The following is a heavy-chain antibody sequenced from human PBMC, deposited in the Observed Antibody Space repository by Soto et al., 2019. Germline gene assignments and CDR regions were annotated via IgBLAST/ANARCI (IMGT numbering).Heavy chain of an antibody. CDR2: INAGNGNT. V-gene: IGHV1-3*01. D-gene: IGHD3-10*01. CDR3: ARAIWFGEPPGGAGIH. Sequence: QVQLVQSGAEVKKPGASVKVSCKASGYTFTSYAMHWVRQAPGQRLEWMGWINAGNGNTKYSQKFQGRVTITRDTSASTAYMELSSLRSEDTAVYYCARAIWFGEPPGGAGIHWGQGTLLTVSS. CDR1: GYTFTSYA. J-gene: IGHJ4*02.